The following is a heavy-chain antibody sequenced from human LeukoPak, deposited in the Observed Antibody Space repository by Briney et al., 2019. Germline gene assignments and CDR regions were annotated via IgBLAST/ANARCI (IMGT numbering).Heavy chain of an antibody. CDR1: GFTFDDYA. V-gene: IGHV3-9*01. Sequence: GRSLRLSCAASGFTFDDYAMHWVRQAPGKGLEWVSGISWNSGSIGYADSVKGRFTISRDNAKNSLYLQMNSLRAEDTAVYYCARIEMEYYMDVWGKGTTVTVSS. CDR3: ARIEMEYYMDV. CDR2: ISWNSGSI. J-gene: IGHJ6*03. D-gene: IGHD2-8*01.